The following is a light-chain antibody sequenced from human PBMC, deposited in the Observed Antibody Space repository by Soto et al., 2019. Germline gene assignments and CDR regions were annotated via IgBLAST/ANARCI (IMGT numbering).Light chain of an antibody. CDR2: GAP. Sequence: EIVMTQSPDTLSASPGERATLSCSASQSVNTNLAWYQQKAGQAPRLLIYGAPTRATGIPDRFSGSGSGTHFTLTISRLEPGDFAVYYCQHFGGTTFTFGQGTRLEIK. CDR3: QHFGGTTFT. J-gene: IGKJ5*01. V-gene: IGKV3-20*01. CDR1: QSVNTN.